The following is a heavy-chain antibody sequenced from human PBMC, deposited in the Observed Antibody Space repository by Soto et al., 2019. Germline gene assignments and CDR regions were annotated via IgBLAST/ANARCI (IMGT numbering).Heavy chain of an antibody. J-gene: IGHJ4*02. D-gene: IGHD3-16*01. Sequence: QVQLVQSGAEVKHPGASVKVSCKPSGYTFTKYGVGWVRQAPGQGLEWMGWISVSSCNANYAEKVQGRITLTTDTSPITAYMELRSLRSDDTAVYYCARELAGLGGEYDYWGQGTLVTVST. CDR1: GYTFTKYG. V-gene: IGHV1-18*01. CDR2: ISVSSCNA. CDR3: ARELAGLGGEYDY.